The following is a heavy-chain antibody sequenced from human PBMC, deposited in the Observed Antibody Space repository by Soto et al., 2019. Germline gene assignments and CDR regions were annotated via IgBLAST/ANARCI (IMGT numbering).Heavy chain of an antibody. CDR3: AADSDLFGIFGGVYYYYYGMDV. J-gene: IGHJ6*02. Sequence: ASVKVSCKASGFTFTSPAVQWVRQARGQRLEWIGWIVVGSGNTNYAQKFQERVTITRDMSTSTAYMELSSLRSEDTAVYYCAADSDLFGIFGGVYYYYYGMDVWGQGPTVTVSS. D-gene: IGHD3-16*01. CDR1: GFTFTSPA. CDR2: IVVGSGNT. V-gene: IGHV1-58*01.